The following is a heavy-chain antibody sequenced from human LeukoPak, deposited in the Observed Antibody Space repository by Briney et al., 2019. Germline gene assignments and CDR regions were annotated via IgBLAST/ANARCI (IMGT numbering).Heavy chain of an antibody. V-gene: IGHV3-30*03. J-gene: IGHJ4*02. D-gene: IGHD1-26*01. CDR2: ISYDGSNK. CDR1: GFTFSSYG. Sequence: GGSLRLSCAASGFTFSSYGMHWVRQAPGKGLEWVAVISYDGSNKYYADSVKGRFTISRDNSKSTLYLQMNSLRAEDTAVYYCARAVRGYSGSYTYSYYFDYWGQGTLVTVSS. CDR3: ARAVRGYSGSYTYSYYFDY.